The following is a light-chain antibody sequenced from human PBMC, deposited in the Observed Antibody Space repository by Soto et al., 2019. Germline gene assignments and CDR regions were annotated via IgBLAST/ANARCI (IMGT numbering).Light chain of an antibody. V-gene: IGLV2-14*01. Sequence: QSVLTQPASVSGSPGQPITISCTGTSSDVGGYNYVSWYQQHPGKAPKLMIYDVSNRPSGVSNRFSGSKSGNTASLTISGLQAEDEADYSCSSYTRSSTPLYVVFGGGTKLTVL. J-gene: IGLJ2*01. CDR1: SSDVGGYNY. CDR2: DVS. CDR3: SSYTRSSTPLYVV.